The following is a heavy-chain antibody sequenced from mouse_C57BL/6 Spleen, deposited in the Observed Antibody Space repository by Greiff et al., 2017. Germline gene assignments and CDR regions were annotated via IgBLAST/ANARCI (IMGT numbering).Heavy chain of an antibody. CDR1: GYTFTNYW. J-gene: IGHJ4*01. D-gene: IGHD2-4*01. CDR2: IYPGGGYT. CDR3: ARSSDDYDYYYAMDY. Sequence: QVQLQQSGAELVRPGTSVKMSCKASGYTFTNYWIGWAKQRPGHGLEWIGDIYPGGGYTNYNEKFKGKATLTADKSSSTAYMQFSSLTSEDSAIYYCARSSDDYDYYYAMDYWGQGTSVTVSS. V-gene: IGHV1-63*01.